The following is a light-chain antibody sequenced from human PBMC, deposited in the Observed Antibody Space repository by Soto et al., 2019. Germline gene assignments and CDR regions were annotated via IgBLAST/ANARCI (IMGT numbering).Light chain of an antibody. J-gene: IGKJ5*01. Sequence: DIQMTQSPSTLSASVGDSVTIPCRASQNIRNWLAWYQQKPGKAPNPLIYDASSLNSGVPARFSGSGSGTEFTLTISRLQPDDFETYYCQQYNTYSTFGQGTRLEIK. CDR1: QNIRNW. CDR2: DAS. V-gene: IGKV1-5*01. CDR3: QQYNTYST.